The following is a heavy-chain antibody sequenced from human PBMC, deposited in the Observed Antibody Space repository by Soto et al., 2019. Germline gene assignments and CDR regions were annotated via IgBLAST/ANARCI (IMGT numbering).Heavy chain of an antibody. CDR1: GFTVSSNS. D-gene: IGHD3-10*01. J-gene: IGHJ6*02. V-gene: IGHV3-66*01. CDR3: ARDFGSDATGYYGMDV. Sequence: EVQVVESGGGLVQPGGSLRLSCAASGFTVSSNSMSWVRQTPGKGLELVSLIYSGGAIVYADSVMGRFTVSRDNSRNTLYLQMNSLRAEDTSVYFCARDFGSDATGYYGMDVWGQGTTVTVSS. CDR2: IYSGGAI.